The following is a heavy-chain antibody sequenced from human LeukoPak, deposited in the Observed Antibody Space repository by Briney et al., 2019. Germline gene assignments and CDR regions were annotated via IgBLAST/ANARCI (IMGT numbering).Heavy chain of an antibody. CDR1: GYTFTSYG. V-gene: IGHV1-18*01. CDR3: ARDRVVGQWLVNELNPIDY. CDR2: ISAYNGNT. J-gene: IGHJ4*02. Sequence: ASVKVSRKASGYTFTSYGISWVRQAPGQGLEWMGWISAYNGNTNYAQKLQGRVTMTTDTSTSTAYMELRSLRSDDTAVYYCARDRVVGQWLVNELNPIDYWGQGTLVTVSS. D-gene: IGHD6-19*01.